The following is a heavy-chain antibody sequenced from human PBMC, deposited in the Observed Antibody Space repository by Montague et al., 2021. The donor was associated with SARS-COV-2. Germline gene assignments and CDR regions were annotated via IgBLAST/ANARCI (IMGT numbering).Heavy chain of an antibody. V-gene: IGHV4-39*07. D-gene: IGHD6-25*01. J-gene: IGHJ6*02. CDR3: ARDQWQRLAPGVYYYYGMDV. Sequence: SETLSLTCTVSGGSISSSSYYWGWIRQPPGKGLEWIGSIYYSGSTYYNPSLKSRVTISVDTSKNQFSLKLSSVTAADTAVYYCARDQWQRLAPGVYYYYGMDVWGQGTTVTVSS. CDR2: IYYSGST. CDR1: GGSISSSSYY.